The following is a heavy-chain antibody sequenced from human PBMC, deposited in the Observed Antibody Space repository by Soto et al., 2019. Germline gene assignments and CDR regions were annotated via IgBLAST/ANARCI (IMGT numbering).Heavy chain of an antibody. CDR2: IYYSGST. J-gene: IGHJ5*02. V-gene: IGHV4-30-4*01. CDR1: GGSISSGDYY. CDR3: ASLKLGYSTFDP. Sequence: ASETLSLTCTVSGGSISSGDYYWSWIRQPPGKGLEWIGYIYYSGSTYYNPPLKSRVTISVDTSKNQFSLKLSSVTAADTAVYYCASLKLGYSTFDPWGQGTLVTVSS. D-gene: IGHD5-18*01.